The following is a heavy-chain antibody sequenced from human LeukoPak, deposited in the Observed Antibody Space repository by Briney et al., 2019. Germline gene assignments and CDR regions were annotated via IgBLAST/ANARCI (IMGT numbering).Heavy chain of an antibody. Sequence: SQTLSLTCAVYGGSFSGYYWSWIRPPPGKGLEWIGEINHSVSTNYNPSLKSRVTISVDTSKNQFSLKLSSVTAADTAVYYCARGPPRYGSGSYYKGYFDYWGQGTLVTVSS. J-gene: IGHJ4*02. CDR1: GGSFSGYY. V-gene: IGHV4-34*01. D-gene: IGHD3-10*01. CDR3: ARGPPRYGSGSYYKGYFDY. CDR2: INHSVST.